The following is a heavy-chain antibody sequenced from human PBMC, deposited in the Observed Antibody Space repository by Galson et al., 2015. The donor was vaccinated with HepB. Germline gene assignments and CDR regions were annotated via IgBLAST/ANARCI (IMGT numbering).Heavy chain of an antibody. CDR2: INPDSGAT. V-gene: IGHV1-2*02. CDR1: GYIFSDYN. J-gene: IGHJ5*02. Sequence: SVKVSCKASGYIFSDYNIHWVRRAPGQGLEWMGWINPDSGATNYALKFQGRVTMTRDTSVSTAQMELSSLRSDDTALYYCARDVDCTGAFCYPGGRFLGSWGQGTLVTVSS. CDR3: ARDVDCTGAFCYPGGRFLGS. D-gene: IGHD2-8*02.